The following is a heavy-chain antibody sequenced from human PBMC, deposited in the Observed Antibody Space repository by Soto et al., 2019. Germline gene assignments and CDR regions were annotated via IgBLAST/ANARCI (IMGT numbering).Heavy chain of an antibody. Sequence: VQLLESGGDLEQSGGSLRLSCAVSGFTFSSYAMIWVRQAPGKGLEWVSGISGSGGATYYGDSVKGRFTISGDNSKNTLYLEMHSLRADDTALYYCARGGRNTSPALSFFDYWGQGTLVTVSS. V-gene: IGHV3-23*01. D-gene: IGHD3-16*02. CDR2: ISGSGGAT. CDR3: ARGGRNTSPALSFFDY. J-gene: IGHJ4*02. CDR1: GFTFSSYA.